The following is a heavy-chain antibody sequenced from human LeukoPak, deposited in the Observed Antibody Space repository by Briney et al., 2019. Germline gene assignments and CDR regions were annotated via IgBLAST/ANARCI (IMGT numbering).Heavy chain of an antibody. CDR1: EVTFSTYT. V-gene: IGHV3-48*04. CDR2: INSSGSTI. J-gene: IGHJ6*04. CDR3: AELGITMIGGV. Sequence: GGSLRLSCAASEVTFSTYTMNWVRQAPGKGLEWVSYINSSGSTIYYADSVKGRFTISRDNAKNSLYLQMNSLRAEDTAVYYCAELGITMIGGVWGKGTTVTISS. D-gene: IGHD3-10*02.